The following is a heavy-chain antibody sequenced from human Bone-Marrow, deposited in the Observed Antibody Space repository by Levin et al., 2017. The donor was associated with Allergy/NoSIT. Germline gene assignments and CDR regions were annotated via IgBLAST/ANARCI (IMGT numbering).Heavy chain of an antibody. CDR2: IHDSGHT. V-gene: IGHV4-59*01. J-gene: IGHJ4*02. CDR3: ARGYYDVLSGYYTGYFDS. D-gene: IGHD3-3*01. CDR1: GDPIRGYY. Sequence: SQTLSLTCTVSGDPIRGYYWSWIRQAPGKGLEWIGYIHDSGHTNYNPSLKSRVTISVDTSKNQFSLKLSSVTAADTAVYHCARGYYDVLSGYYTGYFDSWGQGNLVTVSS.